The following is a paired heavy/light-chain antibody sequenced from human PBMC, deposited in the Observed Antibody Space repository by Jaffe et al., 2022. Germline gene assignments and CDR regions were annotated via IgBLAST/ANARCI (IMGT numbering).Heavy chain of an antibody. CDR2: VYTSGST. J-gene: IGHJ3*02. CDR3: ARSYRGYCNSISCPGAFDI. Sequence: QVQLQESGPGLVKPSQTLSLTCIVSGGSISSGSFYWSWIRQPAGKGLEWIGHVYTSGSTNYNASLKSRVTISVDTSKNQFSLKLSSVTAADTAVYYCARSYRGYCNSISCPGAFDIWGHGTMVTVSS. D-gene: IGHD2-2*01. CDR1: GGSISSGSFY. V-gene: IGHV4-61*02.
Light chain of an antibody. CDR1: SSDVGGYNY. CDR3: SSYAGSNNNV. V-gene: IGLV2-8*01. Sequence: QSALTQPPSASGSPGQSVTISCTGTSSDVGGYNYVSWYQQHPGKAPKLMIYEVSKRPSGVPDRFSGSKSGNTASLTVSGLQAEDEADYYCSSYAGSNNNVFGTGTKVTVL. CDR2: EVS. J-gene: IGLJ1*01.